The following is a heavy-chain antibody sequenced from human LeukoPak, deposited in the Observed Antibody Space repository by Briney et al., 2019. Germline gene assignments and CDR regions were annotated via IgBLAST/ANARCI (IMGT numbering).Heavy chain of an antibody. J-gene: IGHJ3*01. Sequence: GESLKSSCKGSGYSFPNYWIGWVRQMPGKGREWVGIIYPGDSDIRYSPSFQGQVTISADKSINTAHLPWSSLKASDTAMYYCARTNSGWYSPYDVFDFWGQGTMVTVSS. CDR2: IYPGDSDI. CDR1: GYSFPNYW. CDR3: ARTNSGWYSPYDVFDF. D-gene: IGHD6-19*01. V-gene: IGHV5-51*01.